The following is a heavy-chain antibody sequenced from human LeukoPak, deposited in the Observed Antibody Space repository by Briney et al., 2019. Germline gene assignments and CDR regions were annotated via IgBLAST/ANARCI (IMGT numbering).Heavy chain of an antibody. CDR1: GCSISSGSYY. V-gene: IGHV4-61*02. J-gene: IGHJ4*02. D-gene: IGHD6-19*01. Sequence: PSQTLSLTCTVSGCSISSGSYYWSWLRQAAGKGLEWIGRIYTSGSTNYNPSLKSGVTISVDTYKNQFSLKLSSVTAADTAVYYCARDRGYSGWYESLVDYWGQGTLVTVSS. CDR3: ARDRGYSGWYESLVDY. CDR2: IYTSGST.